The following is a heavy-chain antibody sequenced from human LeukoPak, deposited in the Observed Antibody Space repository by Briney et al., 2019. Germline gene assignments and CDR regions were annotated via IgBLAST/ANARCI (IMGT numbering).Heavy chain of an antibody. D-gene: IGHD3-22*01. V-gene: IGHV3-74*01. CDR1: GFTFSSYW. J-gene: IGHJ4*02. CDR3: ARANYDSSGYSDY. Sequence: PAGSLRLSCAASGFTFSSYWMHWVRQAPGKGLVWVSRINSDGSSTSYADSVKGRFTISRDNAKNTLYLQMNSLRAEDTAVYYCARANYDSSGYSDYWGQGTLVTVSS. CDR2: INSDGSST.